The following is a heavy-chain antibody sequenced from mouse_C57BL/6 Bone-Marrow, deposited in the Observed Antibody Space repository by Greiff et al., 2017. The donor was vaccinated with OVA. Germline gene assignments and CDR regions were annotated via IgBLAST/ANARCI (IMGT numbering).Heavy chain of an antibody. CDR1: GYAFSSSW. CDR3: ARPNWDAFDY. Sequence: QVHVQQSGAELVKPGASVKISCKASGYAFSSSWMNWVKQRPGKGLEWIGRIYPGDGDTNYNGKFKGKATLTADKSSSTAYMQLSSLTSEDSAVYFCARPNWDAFDYWGQGTTLTVSS. V-gene: IGHV1-82*01. D-gene: IGHD4-1*01. CDR2: IYPGDGDT. J-gene: IGHJ2*01.